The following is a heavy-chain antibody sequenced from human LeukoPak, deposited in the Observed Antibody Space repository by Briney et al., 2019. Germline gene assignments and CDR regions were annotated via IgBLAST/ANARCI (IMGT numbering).Heavy chain of an antibody. J-gene: IGHJ5*02. CDR2: IYSKGST. CDR1: GGSMSSSSYY. D-gene: IGHD6-19*01. Sequence: AETLSLNRTVSGGSMSSSSYYWGWIRQTPGKGLEWIGSIYSKGSTYYNPSLKSRVTISLDTSKNLFSLKLSSVTAADTAVYYCARVEAQWVASHWFDPWGHGTLVTVSS. CDR3: ARVEAQWVASHWFDP. V-gene: IGHV4-39*07.